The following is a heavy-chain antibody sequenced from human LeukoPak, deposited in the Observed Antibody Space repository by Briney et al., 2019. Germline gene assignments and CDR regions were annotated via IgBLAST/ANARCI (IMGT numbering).Heavy chain of an antibody. CDR1: GFTVSSNY. J-gene: IGHJ4*02. D-gene: IGHD1-26*01. CDR2: IYSSGTT. V-gene: IGHV3-66*01. CDR3: ARGLGGTVVNLDY. Sequence: GGSLRLSCAASGFTVSSNYMSWVRQAPGKGLEWASVIYSSGTTYYADSVKGRFTISRDNSKNTLYLQMNSLRAEDTAVYFCARGLGGTVVNLDYWGQGTLVTVSS.